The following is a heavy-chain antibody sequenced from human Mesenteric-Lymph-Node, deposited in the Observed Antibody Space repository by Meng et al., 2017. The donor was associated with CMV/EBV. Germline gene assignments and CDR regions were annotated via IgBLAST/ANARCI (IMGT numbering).Heavy chain of an antibody. Sequence: QVQLPQWGAGLLKPSETLSCTCAVYGGSFSGYYWNWIRQSPEKGLEWIGEINHSGSTTYNPSFTSRIIISVDTSTNQISLNMSSVTAADTAVYYCARGSSYDILTGYFNYWGQGALVTVSS. J-gene: IGHJ4*02. CDR1: GGSFSGYY. CDR3: ARGSSYDILTGYFNY. V-gene: IGHV4-34*01. CDR2: INHSGST. D-gene: IGHD3-9*01.